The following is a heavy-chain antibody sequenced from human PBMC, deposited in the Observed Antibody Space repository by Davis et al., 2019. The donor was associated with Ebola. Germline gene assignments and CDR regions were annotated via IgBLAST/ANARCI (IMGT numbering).Heavy chain of an antibody. CDR3: VRDRVSEAYYYYYGMDV. CDR1: GFTFSSYA. D-gene: IGHD3-10*01. CDR2: ISYDGSNK. J-gene: IGHJ6*02. Sequence: GESLKISCAASGFTFSSYAMHWVRQAPGKGLEWVAVISYDGSNKYYADSVKGRFTISRDNSKNTLYLQMNSLRAEDTAVYYCVRDRVSEAYYYYYGMDVWGQGTTVTVSS. V-gene: IGHV3-30-3*01.